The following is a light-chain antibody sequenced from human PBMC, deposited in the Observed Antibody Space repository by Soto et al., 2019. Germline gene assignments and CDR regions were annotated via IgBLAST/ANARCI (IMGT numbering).Light chain of an antibody. Sequence: DIQMTQSPSSLSASVGDRVTITCRATQDVYNYLAWYQQKPGKVPELLIYGASTLQSGFAPRFSGSGSGTDFTLTISSLQPEDVATYFCQKYDSAPLTFGGGTKVEIK. CDR3: QKYDSAPLT. J-gene: IGKJ4*01. V-gene: IGKV1-27*01. CDR2: GAS. CDR1: QDVYNY.